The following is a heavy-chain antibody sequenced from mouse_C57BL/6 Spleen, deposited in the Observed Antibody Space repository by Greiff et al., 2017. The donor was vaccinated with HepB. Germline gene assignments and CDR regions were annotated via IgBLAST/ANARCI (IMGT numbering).Heavy chain of an antibody. Sequence: QVQLKQPGAELVKPGASVKLSCKASGYTFTSYWMQWVKQRPGQGLEWIGEIDPSDSYTNYNQKFKGKATLTVDTSSSTAYMQLSSLTSEDSAVYYCARKDLLHAMDYWGQGTSVTVSS. V-gene: IGHV1-50*01. CDR2: IDPSDSYT. J-gene: IGHJ4*01. D-gene: IGHD1-1*01. CDR3: ARKDLLHAMDY. CDR1: GYTFTSYW.